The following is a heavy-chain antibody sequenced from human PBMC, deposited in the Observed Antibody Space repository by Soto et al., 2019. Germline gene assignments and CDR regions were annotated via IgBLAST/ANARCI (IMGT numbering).Heavy chain of an antibody. CDR1: GYTFTSYA. D-gene: IGHD3-3*01. Sequence: ASVKVSCKASGYTFTSYAMHWVRQAPGQRLEWMGWINAGNGNTKYSQKFQGRVTITRDTSASTAYMELSSLRSEDTAVYYCARDPLEWFRVILWNYYMDVWGKGTTVTVSS. V-gene: IGHV1-3*01. J-gene: IGHJ6*03. CDR3: ARDPLEWFRVILWNYYMDV. CDR2: INAGNGNT.